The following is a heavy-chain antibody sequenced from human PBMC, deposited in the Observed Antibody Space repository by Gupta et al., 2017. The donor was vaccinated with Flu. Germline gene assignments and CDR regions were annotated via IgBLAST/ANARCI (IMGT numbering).Heavy chain of an antibody. Sequence: QEEVVESGGDVVQPGRSLRLSCAAFGFSFRNYGLHWVRQAPGKGLEGGAVMSHDGRDEYYADSVKGRFTISRDNSKNTLYLQMNSLRNEDTAVYYCAKDWKWNYNNYGMNVWGQGTTVTVSS. J-gene: IGHJ6*02. CDR1: GFSFRNYG. V-gene: IGHV3-30*18. CDR2: MSHDGRDE. CDR3: AKDWKWNYNNYGMNV. D-gene: IGHD1-7*01.